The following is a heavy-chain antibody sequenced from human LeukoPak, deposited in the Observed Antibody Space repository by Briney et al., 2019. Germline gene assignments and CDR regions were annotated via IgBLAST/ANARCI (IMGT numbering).Heavy chain of an antibody. Sequence: GASVKVSCKASGYTFTGYYMHWVRQAPGQELEWMGRINPNSGGTNYAQKFQGRVTMTRDTSISTAYMELSRLRSDDTAVYYCAVGSTLGYYDSSGYSGRYFQHWGQGTLVTVSS. V-gene: IGHV1-2*06. CDR3: AVGSTLGYYDSSGYSGRYFQH. CDR1: GYTFTGYY. D-gene: IGHD3-22*01. CDR2: INPNSGGT. J-gene: IGHJ1*01.